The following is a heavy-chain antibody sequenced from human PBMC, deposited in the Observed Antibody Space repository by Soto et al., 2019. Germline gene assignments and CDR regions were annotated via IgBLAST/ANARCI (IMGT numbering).Heavy chain of an antibody. CDR1: GFTFSSYG. Sequence: QVQLVESGGGVVQPGRSLRLSCAASGFTFSSYGMHWVRQAPGKGLEWVAVIWYDGSNKYYADSVKGRFTISRDNSKNTLYLQMNSLRAEDTAVYYCARDRDYDILTTHPMDVWGQGTTVTVSS. CDR2: IWYDGSNK. J-gene: IGHJ6*02. CDR3: ARDRDYDILTTHPMDV. V-gene: IGHV3-33*01. D-gene: IGHD3-9*01.